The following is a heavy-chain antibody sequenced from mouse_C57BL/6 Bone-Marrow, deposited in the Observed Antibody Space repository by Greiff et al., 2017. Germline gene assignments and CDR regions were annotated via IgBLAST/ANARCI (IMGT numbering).Heavy chain of an antibody. CDR2: IYPGSGNT. Sequence: QVQLQQSGPELVKPGASVKISCKASGYSFTSYYIHWVKQRPGQGLEWIGWIYPGSGNTKYNEKFKGKATLTADTSSSPAYMQLSSLTSEDSAVYCCARGGYGYCFDYWGQGTTLTVSS. CDR1: GYSFTSYY. V-gene: IGHV1-66*01. CDR3: ARGGYGYCFDY. D-gene: IGHD1-1*01. J-gene: IGHJ2*01.